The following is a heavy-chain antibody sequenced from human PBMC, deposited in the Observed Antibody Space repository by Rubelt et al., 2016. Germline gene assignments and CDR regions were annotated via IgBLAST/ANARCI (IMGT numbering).Heavy chain of an antibody. CDR2: IYYTGTT. CDR3: ARLRGGTDY. J-gene: IGHJ4*02. Sequence: GGPVISNYWSWIRQPPGKGLEWTGYIYYTGTTNYNPSLKSRVTISVNTSKNQFSLKLTSVTAADTAVYYCARLRGGTDYWGQGTLVTVSS. V-gene: IGHV4-59*08. CDR1: GGPVISNY. D-gene: IGHD3-10*01.